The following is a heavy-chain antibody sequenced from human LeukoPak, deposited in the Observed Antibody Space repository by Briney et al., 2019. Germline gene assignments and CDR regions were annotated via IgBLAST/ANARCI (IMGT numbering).Heavy chain of an antibody. J-gene: IGHJ5*02. CDR1: GFTFSSYS. D-gene: IGHD2-21*01. Sequence: GGSLRLSCAASGFTFSSYSMNWVRQAPGKGLEWVSSISSSSSYIYYADSVKGRFTISRDNAKNSLYLQMNSLSAEDTAVYYCARSPVVGDPNWFDPWGQGTLVTVSS. CDR2: ISSSSSYI. V-gene: IGHV3-21*01. CDR3: ARSPVVGDPNWFDP.